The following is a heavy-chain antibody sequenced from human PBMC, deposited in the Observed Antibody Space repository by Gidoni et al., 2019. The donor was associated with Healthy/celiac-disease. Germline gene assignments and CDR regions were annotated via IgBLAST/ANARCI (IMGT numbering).Heavy chain of an antibody. CDR1: GFPFSSYR. J-gene: IGHJ6*02. CDR2: IAYDGSNK. D-gene: IGHD1-26*01. CDR3: AKAGSGSYFRNYYYYGMDV. V-gene: IGHV3-30*18. Sequence: QVQLVESGGGVVQPGRSRRLSCAASGFPFSSYRMHWVRQAPGKGVEWGAVIAYDGSNKYYADSVKGRFTISRDNSKNTLYLQMNSLRAEDTAVYYCAKAGSGSYFRNYYYYGMDVWGQGTTVTVSS.